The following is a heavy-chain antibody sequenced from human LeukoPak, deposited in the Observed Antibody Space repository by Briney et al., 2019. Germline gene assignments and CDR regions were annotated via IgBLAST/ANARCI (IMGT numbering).Heavy chain of an antibody. CDR2: IIPIFGTA. V-gene: IGHV1-69*13. CDR1: GYTFTSYA. CDR3: ARSSQDYYDSSGYSNNWFDP. D-gene: IGHD3-22*01. J-gene: IGHJ5*02. Sequence: SVKVSCKASGYTFTSYAISWVRQAPGQGLEWMGGIIPIFGTANYAQKFQGRVTITADESTSTAYMELSSLRSEDTAVYYCARSSQDYYDSSGYSNNWFDPWGQGTLVTVSS.